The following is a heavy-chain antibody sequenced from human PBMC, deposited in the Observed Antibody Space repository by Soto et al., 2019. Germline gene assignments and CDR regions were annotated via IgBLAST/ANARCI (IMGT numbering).Heavy chain of an antibody. V-gene: IGHV3-23*01. J-gene: IGHJ6*02. D-gene: IGHD2-2*03. Sequence: GGSLRLSCAASGFIFGSYAMGWVRQAPGKGLEWVSDISASGDFTFYADSVKGRFTISKDNSKNTLYLQMNSLRADDTAVYFCAKEDGYCSSSSCPFGLDVWGQGTTVTVSS. CDR2: ISASGDFT. CDR3: AKEDGYCSSSSCPFGLDV. CDR1: GFIFGSYA.